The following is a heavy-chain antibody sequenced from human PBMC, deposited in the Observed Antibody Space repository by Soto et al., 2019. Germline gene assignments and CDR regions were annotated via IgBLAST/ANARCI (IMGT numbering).Heavy chain of an antibody. Sequence: QVQLVQPGGEVKEPGASVKISCKASGYIFSNYGISWVRQAPGQWLQWMAWISAYNGKTYYAQKVQDRVTVTTDTSTLTGYMEMRSLRSDDPAVYYCATNTRVPAASWLPNWFDLWGQGTLVTVSS. CDR1: GYIFSNYG. V-gene: IGHV1-18*01. CDR3: ATNTRVPAASWLPNWFDL. J-gene: IGHJ5*02. CDR2: ISAYNGKT. D-gene: IGHD2-2*01.